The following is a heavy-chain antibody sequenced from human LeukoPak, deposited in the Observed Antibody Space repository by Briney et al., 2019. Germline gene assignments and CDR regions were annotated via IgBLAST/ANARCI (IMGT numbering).Heavy chain of an antibody. D-gene: IGHD2-2*01. Sequence: ASVKVSCKGSGYTFTSYGISWVRQAPGQGLEWMGWISAYNGNINYAQKLQSRVTMTTDTSTSTAYMELRSLRSDDTAVYYCARAYCSSTSCPYYYYMDVWGKGTTVTVSS. CDR3: ARAYCSSTSCPYYYYMDV. J-gene: IGHJ6*03. CDR2: ISAYNGNI. CDR1: GYTFTSYG. V-gene: IGHV1-18*01.